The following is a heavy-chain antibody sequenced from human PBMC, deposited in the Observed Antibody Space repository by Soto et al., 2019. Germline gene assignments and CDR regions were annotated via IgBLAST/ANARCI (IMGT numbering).Heavy chain of an antibody. CDR3: ARGGHVVVVTAAFDY. D-gene: IGHD2-21*02. Sequence: QVQLMQSGAEVKKPGASVKVSCKASGDTFTNYYIHWVRQAPGQGLEWMGTVNPSGGHTTYSQNFLVRVTRTMDTSTSKLDMELTSLTSDDTAVYDCARGGHVVVVTAAFDYWGQGTLVTVSS. CDR2: VNPSGGHT. J-gene: IGHJ4*02. V-gene: IGHV1-46*01. CDR1: GDTFTNYY.